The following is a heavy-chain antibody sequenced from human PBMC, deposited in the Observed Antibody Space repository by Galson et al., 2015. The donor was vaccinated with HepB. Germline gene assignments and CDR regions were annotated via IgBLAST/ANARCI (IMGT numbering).Heavy chain of an antibody. CDR2: ISSSSSYI. CDR3: ARERRYGDVPGFDY. D-gene: IGHD4-17*01. J-gene: IGHJ4*02. V-gene: IGHV3-21*01. Sequence: SLRLSCAASGFTFSSYSMNWVRQAPGKGLEWVSSISSSSSYIYYADSVKGRFTISRDNAKNSLYLQMNSLRAEDTAVYYCARERRYGDVPGFDYWGQGTLVTVSS. CDR1: GFTFSSYS.